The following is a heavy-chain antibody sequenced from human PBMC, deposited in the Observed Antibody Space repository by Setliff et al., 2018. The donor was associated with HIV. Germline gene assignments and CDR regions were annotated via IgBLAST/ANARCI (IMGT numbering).Heavy chain of an antibody. D-gene: IGHD7-27*01. CDR1: GRSFSGYY. V-gene: IGHV4-34*01. Sequence: SETLSLTCAVSGRSFSGYYWNWIRQSPGKGREWIGEINHSGGTNYNPSLKSRVTMSIDTSKNQFSLNVSSVTAADTAVYYCAGGWGHDGFDFWGQGTMVTVSS. J-gene: IGHJ3*01. CDR3: AGGWGHDGFDF. CDR2: INHSGGT.